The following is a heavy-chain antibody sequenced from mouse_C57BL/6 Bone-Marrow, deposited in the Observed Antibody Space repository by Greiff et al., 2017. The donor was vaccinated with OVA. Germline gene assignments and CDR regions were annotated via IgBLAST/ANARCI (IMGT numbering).Heavy chain of an antibody. CDR2: IYPGSGST. CDR1: GYTFTSYW. V-gene: IGHV1-55*01. D-gene: IGHD1-1*01. J-gene: IGHJ1*03. Sequence: QVQLQQPGAELVKPGASVKMSCKASGYTFTSYWITWVKQRPGQGLEWIGDIYPGSGSTNYNEKFKSKATLTVDTSSSTAYMQLSSLTSEDSAVYYCARGVYYDGSSHHWYFDVWGTGTTVTVSS. CDR3: ARGVYYDGSSHHWYFDV.